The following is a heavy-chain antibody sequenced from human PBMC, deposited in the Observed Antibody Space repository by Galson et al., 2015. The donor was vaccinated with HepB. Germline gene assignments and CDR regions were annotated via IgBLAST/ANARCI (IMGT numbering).Heavy chain of an antibody. D-gene: IGHD3-22*01. V-gene: IGHV5-51*03. CDR1: GYSFTSYW. Sequence: QSGAEVKKPGESLKISCKGSGYSFTSYWIGWVRQMPGKGLEWMGIIYPGDSDTRYSPSFQGQVTISADKSISTAYLQWSSLKASDTAMYYCATAHYDSSGYLGAFDIWGQGTMVTVSS. CDR2: IYPGDSDT. CDR3: ATAHYDSSGYLGAFDI. J-gene: IGHJ3*02.